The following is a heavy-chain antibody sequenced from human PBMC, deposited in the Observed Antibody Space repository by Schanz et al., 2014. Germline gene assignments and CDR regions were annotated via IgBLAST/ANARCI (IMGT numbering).Heavy chain of an antibody. J-gene: IGHJ6*02. Sequence: QVQLVESGGGVVQPGRSLRLSCAGSGFSFSGFGMHWVRQAPGKGLEWVAVISYDGRNKYFADSVKGRFTISRDNSKNTMYLQMNSLRAKDTAVYYCVKDLQRELLRDDHYYGMDVWGQGTTVTVSS. CDR3: VKDLQRELLRDDHYYGMDV. D-gene: IGHD1-26*01. V-gene: IGHV3-30*18. CDR2: ISYDGRNK. CDR1: GFSFSGFG.